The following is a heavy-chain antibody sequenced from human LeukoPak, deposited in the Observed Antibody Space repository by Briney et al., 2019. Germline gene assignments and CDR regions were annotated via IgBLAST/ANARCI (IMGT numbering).Heavy chain of an antibody. CDR1: GFTVSSDY. D-gene: IGHD2-2*01. V-gene: IGHV3-66*01. Sequence: GGSLRLSCAASGFTVSSDYMSWVRQAPGKGLEWVSVIYNDASGGDTYYADSAEGRFTVSRDNFKNTLHLTMNSLRAEDTAVYYCASLPVDWGQGTMVIVSS. CDR3: ASLPVD. CDR2: IYNDASGGDT. J-gene: IGHJ4*02.